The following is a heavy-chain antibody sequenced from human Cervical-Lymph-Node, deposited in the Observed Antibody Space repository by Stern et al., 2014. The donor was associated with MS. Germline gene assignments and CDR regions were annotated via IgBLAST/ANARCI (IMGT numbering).Heavy chain of an antibody. V-gene: IGHV3-23*04. D-gene: IGHD6-19*01. J-gene: IGHJ6*02. CDR3: AKERSGWGAYGMDV. CDR1: GFTFSSYA. CDR2: ISGSGSGT. Sequence: EVQLEESGGGLVQPGGSLRLSCAASGFTFSSYAMSWVRQAPGKGLEWVSAISGSGSGTYYADSVKGRFTISRDNSKNTLYLQMNSLRAEDTAVYYCAKERSGWGAYGMDVWGQGTTVTVSS.